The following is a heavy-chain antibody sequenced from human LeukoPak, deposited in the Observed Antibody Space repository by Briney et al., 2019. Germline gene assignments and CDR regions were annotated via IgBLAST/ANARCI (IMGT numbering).Heavy chain of an antibody. Sequence: GGSLRLSCAASGFTSSGYGMHWVRQAPGKGLAWVAVISHDGSSKYYADSVKGRFTISRDNSKKTLYLQMNSLRAEDTAVYYCAKEGQQYGDYEDWGQGTLVTVSS. V-gene: IGHV3-30*18. CDR3: AKEGQQYGDYED. J-gene: IGHJ4*02. D-gene: IGHD4-17*01. CDR2: ISHDGSSK. CDR1: GFTSSGYG.